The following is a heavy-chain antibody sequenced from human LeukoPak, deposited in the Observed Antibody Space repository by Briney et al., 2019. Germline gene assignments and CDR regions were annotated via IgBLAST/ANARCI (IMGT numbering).Heavy chain of an antibody. Sequence: SVKVSCKASGYTFTSYDINWVRQATGQGLEWMGWMNPNSGNTGYAQKFQGRVTMTRNTSISTAYMELSSLRSEDTAVYYCARGARYYDFWSGYYTNWFDPWGQGTLVTVSS. J-gene: IGHJ5*02. CDR2: MNPNSGNT. CDR3: ARGARYYDFWSGYYTNWFDP. CDR1: GYTFTSYD. V-gene: IGHV1-8*01. D-gene: IGHD3-3*01.